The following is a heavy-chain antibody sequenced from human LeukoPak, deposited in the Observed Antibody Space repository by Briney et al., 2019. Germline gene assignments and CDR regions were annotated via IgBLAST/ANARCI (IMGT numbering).Heavy chain of an antibody. Sequence: PSETLSLTCAVYGGSFSGYCWSWIRQPPGKGLEWIGEINHSGSTNYNPSLKSRVTISVDTSKNQFSLKLSSVTAADTAVYYCARDRVYYDSSGYYHQFDYWGQGTLVTVSS. CDR2: INHSGST. D-gene: IGHD3-22*01. CDR3: ARDRVYYDSSGYYHQFDY. CDR1: GGSFSGYC. V-gene: IGHV4-34*01. J-gene: IGHJ4*02.